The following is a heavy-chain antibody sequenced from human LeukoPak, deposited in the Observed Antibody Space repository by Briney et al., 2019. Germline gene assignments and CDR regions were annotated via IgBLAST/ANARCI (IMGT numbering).Heavy chain of an antibody. CDR1: GGTFSSYA. CDR3: ARIRWDYYYYYMDV. CDR2: IIPIFGTA. D-gene: IGHD1-26*01. J-gene: IGHJ6*03. V-gene: IGHV1-69*05. Sequence: GASVKVSCKASGGTFSSYAISWVRQAPGQGLEWMGGIIPIFGTANYAQKFQGRVTITTDESTSTAYMELSSLRSEDTAVYYCARIRWDYYYYYMDVWGKGTTVTVSS.